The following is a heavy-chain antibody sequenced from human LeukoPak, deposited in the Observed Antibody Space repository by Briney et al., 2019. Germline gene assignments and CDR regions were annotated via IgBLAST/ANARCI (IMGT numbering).Heavy chain of an antibody. CDR2: ISGSGGST. D-gene: IGHD1-7*01. J-gene: IGHJ6*03. CDR1: GFTFSSYT. CDR3: ARDRTGTTTYHYYYYYYMDV. Sequence: GGSLRLSCAASGFTFSSYTMSWVRPAPGKGLEWVSAISGSGGSTYYADSVKGRFTISRDNSKNTLYLQMNSLRAEDTALYYCARDRTGTTTYHYYYYYYMDVWGKGTTVTVSS. V-gene: IGHV3-23*01.